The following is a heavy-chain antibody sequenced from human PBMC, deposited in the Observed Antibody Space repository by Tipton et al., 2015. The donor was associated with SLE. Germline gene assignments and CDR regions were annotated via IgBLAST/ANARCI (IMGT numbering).Heavy chain of an antibody. Sequence: GSLRLSCAASGFTFSSYGMHWVRQAPGKGLEWVAFMWYDGSNKHYADSVKGRFTISRDNSKNTLYLQMNSLRAEDTAVYYCAKPGIAAAGTDAFDMWGQGTMVTVSS. D-gene: IGHD6-13*01. V-gene: IGHV3-30*02. CDR3: AKPGIAAAGTDAFDM. CDR1: GFTFSSYG. J-gene: IGHJ3*02. CDR2: MWYDGSNK.